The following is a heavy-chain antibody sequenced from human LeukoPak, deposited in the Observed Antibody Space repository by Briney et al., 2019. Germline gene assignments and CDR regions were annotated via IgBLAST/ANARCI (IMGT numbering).Heavy chain of an antibody. Sequence: PGGSLRLSCAASGFTLSSYAMHWVRQAPGKGLEWVAVISDDGSNKYYADSVKGRFTISRDNSKNTLYLQMNSLRTKDTAVYYCARDQRIGGYSYGLTGNFDYWGQGTLVTVSS. D-gene: IGHD5-18*01. CDR2: ISDDGSNK. CDR3: ARDQRIGGYSYGLTGNFDY. CDR1: GFTLSSYA. V-gene: IGHV3-30-3*01. J-gene: IGHJ4*02.